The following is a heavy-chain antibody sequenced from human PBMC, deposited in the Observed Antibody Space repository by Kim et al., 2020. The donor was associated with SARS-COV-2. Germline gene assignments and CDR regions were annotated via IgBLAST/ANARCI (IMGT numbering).Heavy chain of an antibody. J-gene: IGHJ4*02. CDR3: ARDLGVAGASFDY. D-gene: IGHD6-19*01. V-gene: IGHV1-2*02. Sequence: YAQKFQGRVTMTGETSISTAYMELSRLRSDDTAVYYCARDLGVAGASFDYWGQGTLVTVSS.